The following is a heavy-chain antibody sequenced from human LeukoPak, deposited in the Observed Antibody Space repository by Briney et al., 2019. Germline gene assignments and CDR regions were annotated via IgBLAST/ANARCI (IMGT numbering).Heavy chain of an antibody. V-gene: IGHV4-59*01. CDR1: GGSFRGYS. J-gene: IGHJ6*04. CDR2: VYYSGST. D-gene: IGHD5-12*01. Sequence: KASETLSLTCDVHGGSFRGYSWNWIRQPPGKGLEWIGYVYYSGSTSYNPSLKSRVTISVDTSKKQFSLKLSSVTAADTAVYYCARVVYSGYDLRGAMDVWGKGTTVTVSP. CDR3: ARVVYSGYDLRGAMDV.